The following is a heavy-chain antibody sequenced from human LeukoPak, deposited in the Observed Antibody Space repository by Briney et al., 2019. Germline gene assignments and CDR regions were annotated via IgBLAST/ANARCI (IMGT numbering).Heavy chain of an antibody. J-gene: IGHJ3*02. CDR3: AKRYNSGWGDAFDI. CDR2: ISYDGSNK. D-gene: IGHD6-19*01. Sequence: PGGSLRLSCAASGFTFSSYGMNWVRQAPGKGLEWVAVISYDGSNKYYADSVKGRFTISRDNSKNTLYLQMSSLRAEDTAVYCRAKRYNSGWGDAFDIWGQGTMVTVSS. V-gene: IGHV3-30*18. CDR1: GFTFSSYG.